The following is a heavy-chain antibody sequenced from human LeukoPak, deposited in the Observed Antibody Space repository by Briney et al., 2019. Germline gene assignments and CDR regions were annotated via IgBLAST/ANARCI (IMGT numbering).Heavy chain of an antibody. J-gene: IGHJ4*02. CDR1: GFTFTAYL. D-gene: IGHD3-22*01. V-gene: IGHV3-30-3*01. Sequence: GGSLRLSCAASGFTFTAYLIHWVRQAPGKGLEWVSVMSSDGNAMFYADSVKGRFTISRDNSKNTLYLQMNSLRAEHTAVYYCVRESEYYFDHSASFDYWGQGTLVTVSS. CDR3: VRESEYYFDHSASFDY. CDR2: MSSDGNAM.